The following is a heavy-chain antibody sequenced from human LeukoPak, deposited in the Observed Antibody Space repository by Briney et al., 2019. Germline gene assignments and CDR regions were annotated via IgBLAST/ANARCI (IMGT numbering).Heavy chain of an antibody. CDR2: IKQDGSEK. CDR1: GFTFSSYW. CDR3: ARGRSSGWYNWFDP. J-gene: IGHJ5*02. Sequence: GGSLRLSCAASGFTFSSYWMSWVRQAPGKGLEWVANIKQDGSEKFYADSVKGRFTISRDNSKNTLYLQMNSLRAEDTAVYYCARGRSSGWYNWFDPRGQGTLVTVSS. V-gene: IGHV3-7*05. D-gene: IGHD6-19*01.